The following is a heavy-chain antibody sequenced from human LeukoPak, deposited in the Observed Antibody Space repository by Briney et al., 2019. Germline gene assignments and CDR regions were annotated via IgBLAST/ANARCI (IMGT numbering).Heavy chain of an antibody. D-gene: IGHD7-27*01. CDR2: IKPNRGGT. Sequence: ASVKVSCKASGYTLTGWYMHWVRQAPGHELEWMGWIKPNRGGTHYAQKFQGRVTMTRDTSISTAYMELSRLTSDDAAVYYCARDAETLINWGSADYFDYWGQGTLVTVSS. V-gene: IGHV1-2*02. J-gene: IGHJ4*02. CDR1: GYTLTGWY. CDR3: ARDAETLINWGSADYFDY.